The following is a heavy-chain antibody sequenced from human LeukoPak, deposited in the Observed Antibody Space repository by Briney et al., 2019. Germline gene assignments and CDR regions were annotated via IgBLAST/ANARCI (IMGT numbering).Heavy chain of an antibody. D-gene: IGHD4-17*01. Sequence: PSETLSLTCTVSGVSISSYYWSWIRQPPGKGLEWIGYIYYSGSANYNPSLKSRVTILLDTSKNQFSLKLSSVTAADTAIYSCARRVSGDYGHWFDPWGQGTLVTVSS. CDR2: IYYSGSA. V-gene: IGHV4-59*01. J-gene: IGHJ5*02. CDR3: ARRVSGDYGHWFDP. CDR1: GVSISSYY.